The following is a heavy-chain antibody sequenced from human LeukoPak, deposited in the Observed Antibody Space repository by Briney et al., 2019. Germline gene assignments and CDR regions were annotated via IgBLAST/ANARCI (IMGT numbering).Heavy chain of an antibody. D-gene: IGHD2-15*01. V-gene: IGHV3-23*01. J-gene: IGHJ4*02. CDR1: GFTFGDYV. CDR2: ITASGDRA. Sequence: GGSLRLSCAASGFTFGDYVMIWVRQAPGKGLEWVSGITASGDRAFYGDSVRGRFTVSRDNSKNTVYLQMNSLRVDDTAVYYCARRDIVVVVSASDYWGQGTVVTVSS. CDR3: ARRDIVVVVSASDY.